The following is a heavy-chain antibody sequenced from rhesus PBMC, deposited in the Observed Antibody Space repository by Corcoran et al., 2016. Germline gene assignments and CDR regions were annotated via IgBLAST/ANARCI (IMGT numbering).Heavy chain of an antibody. D-gene: IGHD5-24*01. CDR1: GFTFSSYG. CDR2: INSGGGST. Sequence: EVQLVESGGGLAKPGGSLRLSCAASGFTFSSYGMSWVRQAPGTGLEGVSAINSGGGSTYYADSVKGRFTISRDNSKNTLSLQMNSLRAEDTAVYYCAKDLGRMRYSGYSYDYWGQGVLVTVSS. V-gene: IGHV3S25*01. J-gene: IGHJ4*01. CDR3: AKDLGRMRYSGYSYDY.